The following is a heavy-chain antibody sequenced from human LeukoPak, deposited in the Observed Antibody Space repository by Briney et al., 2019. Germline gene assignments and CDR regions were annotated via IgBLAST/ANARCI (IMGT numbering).Heavy chain of an antibody. J-gene: IGHJ4*02. D-gene: IGHD5-24*01. V-gene: IGHV4-59*01. CDR1: GGSISSYY. Sequence: SETLSLTCTVSGGSISSYYWSWIRQPPGKGLEWIGHIYYSGSTNYNPSLKSRVTISVDTSKNQFSLKLSSVTAADTAVYYCARDSPVGYSGLDYWGQGTLVTVSS. CDR2: IYYSGST. CDR3: ARDSPVGYSGLDY.